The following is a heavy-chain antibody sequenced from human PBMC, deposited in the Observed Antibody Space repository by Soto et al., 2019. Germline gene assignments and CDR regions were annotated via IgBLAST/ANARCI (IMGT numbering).Heavy chain of an antibody. V-gene: IGHV3-30*18. CDR3: AKDPGYSYGYGFDY. J-gene: IGHJ4*02. CDR1: GFTFSTYG. CDR2: ISYDGSNE. Sequence: QVQLVQSGRGVVQPGRSLRLSCAASGFTFSTYGIHWVRQALGKGLEWVAVISYDGSNEYYVDSVKGRFTISRDNSKNTLYLQMNSLRAEDTAVYYCAKDPGYSYGYGFDYWGQGTLVTVSS. D-gene: IGHD5-18*01.